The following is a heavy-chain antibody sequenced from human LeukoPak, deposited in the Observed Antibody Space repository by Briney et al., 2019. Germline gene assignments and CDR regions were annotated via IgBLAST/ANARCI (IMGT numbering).Heavy chain of an antibody. CDR1: GFTFSSYC. CDR3: ARERGYSSRTFDY. Sequence: GGSLRLSCAASGFTFSSYCMHWVRQAPGKGLEWVAVIWYDGSNKYYADSVKGRFTISRDNSKNTLYLQMNSLRAEDTAVFYCARERGYSSRTFDYWGQGTLVTVSS. J-gene: IGHJ4*02. D-gene: IGHD6-13*01. V-gene: IGHV3-33*01. CDR2: IWYDGSNK.